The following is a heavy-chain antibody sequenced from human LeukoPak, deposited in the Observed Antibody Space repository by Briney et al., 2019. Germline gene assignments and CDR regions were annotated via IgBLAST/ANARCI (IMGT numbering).Heavy chain of an antibody. D-gene: IGHD3-22*01. CDR3: ARGNYYDSSGYLYYFDY. CDR1: GGSISSYY. V-gene: IGHV4-30-4*08. J-gene: IGHJ4*02. CDR2: IYYSGST. Sequence: PSVTLSLTCTVSGGSISSYYWSWIRQPPGKGLEWIGYIYYSGSTYYNPSLKSRVTISVDTSKNQFSLKLSSVTAADTAVYYCARGNYYDSSGYLYYFDYWGQGTLVTVSS.